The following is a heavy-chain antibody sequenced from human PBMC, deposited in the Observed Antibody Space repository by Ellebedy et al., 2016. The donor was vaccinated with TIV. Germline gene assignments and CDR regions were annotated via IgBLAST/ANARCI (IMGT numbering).Heavy chain of an antibody. CDR3: ARGGRWLQQIGL. Sequence: PGGSLRLSCAASGFTFYTYAMHWVRQAPGKGLEWVAVISYDASNKHYADSVKGRFTISRDNSKNTLYLQMNSLRAEDTAVYYCARGGRWLQQIGLWGRGTLVTVSS. CDR2: ISYDASNK. J-gene: IGHJ2*01. D-gene: IGHD5-24*01. CDR1: GFTFYTYA. V-gene: IGHV3-30*01.